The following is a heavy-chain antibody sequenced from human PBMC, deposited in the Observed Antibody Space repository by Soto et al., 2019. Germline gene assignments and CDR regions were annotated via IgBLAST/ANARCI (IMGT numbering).Heavy chain of an antibody. CDR2: INHSGST. V-gene: IGHV4-34*01. D-gene: IGHD3-9*01. Sequence: PSETLSLTCAVYGGSFSGYYWSWIRQPPGKGLEWIGGINHSGSTNYNPSLKSRVTISVDTSKNQFSLTLSSVTAADTAVYYCVGLSYDILTGYLSRSDYWGQGTLVTVSS. CDR3: VGLSYDILTGYLSRSDY. CDR1: GGSFSGYY. J-gene: IGHJ4*02.